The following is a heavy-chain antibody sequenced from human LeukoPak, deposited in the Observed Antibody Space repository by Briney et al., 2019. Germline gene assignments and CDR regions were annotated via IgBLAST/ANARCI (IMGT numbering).Heavy chain of an antibody. CDR1: GGSISSSSYY. Sequence: PSETLSLTCTVSGGSISSSSYYWGWIRQPPGKGLEWIGSIYYSGSTYYNPSLKSRVTISVDTSKYQFSLKLSSVTAADTAVYYCARRPEGYDYVWGSYRSYYFDYWGQGTLVTVSS. J-gene: IGHJ4*02. D-gene: IGHD3-16*02. V-gene: IGHV4-39*01. CDR2: IYYSGST. CDR3: ARRPEGYDYVWGSYRSYYFDY.